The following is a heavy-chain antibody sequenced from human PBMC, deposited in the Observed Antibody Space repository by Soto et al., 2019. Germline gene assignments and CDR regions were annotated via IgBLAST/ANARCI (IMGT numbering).Heavy chain of an antibody. V-gene: IGHV3-23*01. CDR2: ISGSGGST. CDR1: GFTFSSYA. D-gene: IGHD3-10*01. CDR3: AKDFYGSGSYYNGPLDY. Sequence: PGGSLRLSCAASGFTFSSYAMSWVRQAPGKGLEWVSAISGSGGSTYYADSVKGRFTISRDNSKNTLYLQMNSLRAEDTAVYYCAKDFYGSGSYYNGPLDYWGQGTLVTV. J-gene: IGHJ4*02.